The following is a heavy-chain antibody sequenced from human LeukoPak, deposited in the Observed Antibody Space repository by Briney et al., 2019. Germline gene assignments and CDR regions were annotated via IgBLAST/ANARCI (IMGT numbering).Heavy chain of an antibody. V-gene: IGHV1-18*04. CDR1: GYTFTGYY. Sequence: GASVKVSCKASGYTFTGYYMHWVRQAPGQGLEWMGWIGGYNGDTKYPQKFQDRVTVTTDTSSTTVYMELRSLRSDDTAVYYCARDITGGEDYWGQGTLVTVSS. CDR2: IGGYNGDT. CDR3: ARDITGGEDY. J-gene: IGHJ4*02. D-gene: IGHD1-20*01.